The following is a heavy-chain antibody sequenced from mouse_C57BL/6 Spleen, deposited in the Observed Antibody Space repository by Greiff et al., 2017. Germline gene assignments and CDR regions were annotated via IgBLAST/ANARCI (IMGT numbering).Heavy chain of an antibody. CDR2: ISGGGGNT. Sequence: EVKLVESGGGLVKPGGSLKLSCAASGFTFSSYTMSWVRQTPEKRLEWVATISGGGGNTYYPDSVKGRFTISRDNATNTLYLQMSSLRSEDTALYYCARHGGYYGRLEDWGKGTTLTVSS. J-gene: IGHJ2*01. CDR1: GFTFSSYT. D-gene: IGHD1-1*01. CDR3: ARHGGYYGRLED. V-gene: IGHV5-9*01.